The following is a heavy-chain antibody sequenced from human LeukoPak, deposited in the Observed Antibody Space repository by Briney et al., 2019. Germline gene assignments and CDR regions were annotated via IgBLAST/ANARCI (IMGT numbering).Heavy chain of an antibody. CDR1: SGSISGSNYY. V-gene: IGHV4-39*01. CDR3: ARRITGTTSDSFDY. D-gene: IGHD1-20*01. J-gene: IGHJ4*02. CDR2: INYSGST. Sequence: SETLSLTCTVSSGSISGSNYYWGWIRQPPGKGLEWIGTINYSGSTYYNPSLKSRVAMSVDTSKNQFSLKLTSVTAADTAVYYCARRITGTTSDSFDYWGQGTLVTVSS.